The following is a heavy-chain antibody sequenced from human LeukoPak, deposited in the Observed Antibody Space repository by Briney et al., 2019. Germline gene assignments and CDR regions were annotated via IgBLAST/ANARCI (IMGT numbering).Heavy chain of an antibody. J-gene: IGHJ4*02. CDR3: AREAMYSYGNNFDY. V-gene: IGHV4-39*07. Sequence: SETLSLTCTVSGGSICSSSYDWGWIRQPPGKGLEWIGSIYYSGSTYYNPSLKSRVTISVDTSKNQFSLKLSSVTAADTAVYHCAREAMYSYGNNFDYWGQGTLVTVSS. D-gene: IGHD5-18*01. CDR1: GGSICSSSYD. CDR2: IYYSGST.